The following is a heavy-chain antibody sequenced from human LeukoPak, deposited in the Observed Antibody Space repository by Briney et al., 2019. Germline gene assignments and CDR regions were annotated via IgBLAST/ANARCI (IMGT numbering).Heavy chain of an antibody. J-gene: IGHJ4*02. CDR1: GYTFTGYG. CDR3: ARSEGVYYDFWSGYYMGGRIDY. Sequence: ASVKVSCKASGYTFTGYGISWVRQAPGQGLEWMGWISAYNGNTNYAQKLQGRVTMTRNTSISTAYMELSSLRSEDTAVYYCARSEGVYYDFWSGYYMGGRIDYWGQGTLVTVSS. V-gene: IGHV1-18*01. CDR2: ISAYNGNT. D-gene: IGHD3-3*01.